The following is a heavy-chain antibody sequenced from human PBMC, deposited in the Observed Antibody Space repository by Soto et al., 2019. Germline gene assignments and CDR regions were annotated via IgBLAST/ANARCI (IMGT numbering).Heavy chain of an antibody. Sequence: GESLKISCKGSGYSFTSYWISWVRQMPGKGLEWMGRIDPSDSYTNYSPSFQGHVTISADKSISTAYLQWSSLKASDTAVYYCARRFCSGGSCPGIGFDYWGQGTLVTVSS. CDR1: GYSFTSYW. J-gene: IGHJ4*02. D-gene: IGHD2-15*01. CDR3: ARRFCSGGSCPGIGFDY. V-gene: IGHV5-10-1*01. CDR2: IDPSDSYT.